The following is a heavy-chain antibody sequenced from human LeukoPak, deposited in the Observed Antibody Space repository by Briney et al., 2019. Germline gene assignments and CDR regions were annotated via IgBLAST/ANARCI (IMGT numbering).Heavy chain of an antibody. D-gene: IGHD6-19*01. CDR1: GGTFSSYA. J-gene: IGHJ5*02. Sequence: PVKVSCKASGGTFSSYAISWVRQAPGQGLEWMGRIIPILGRANYAQKFQGRVTITADKSTSTAYIELSSLRSEDTAVYYCAREDSGYSSGRLAYEFHPWGQGTLVTVSS. CDR2: IIPILGRA. CDR3: AREDSGYSSGRLAYEFHP. V-gene: IGHV1-69*04.